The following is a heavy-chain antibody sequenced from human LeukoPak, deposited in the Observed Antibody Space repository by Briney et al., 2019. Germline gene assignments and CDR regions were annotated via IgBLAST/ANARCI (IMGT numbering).Heavy chain of an antibody. Sequence: GASVTVSCKASGYTFSNFGITWVRQAPGQGLECMGWISAYNGSTKYTQIFQGRVTMITDASTSTAYMELRSLRSDDTAVYYCARAEDPALVNVGDYYYYGMDVWGQGTTVTVSS. J-gene: IGHJ6*02. V-gene: IGHV1-18*01. CDR1: GYTFSNFG. D-gene: IGHD5-18*01. CDR2: ISAYNGST. CDR3: ARAEDPALVNVGDYYYYGMDV.